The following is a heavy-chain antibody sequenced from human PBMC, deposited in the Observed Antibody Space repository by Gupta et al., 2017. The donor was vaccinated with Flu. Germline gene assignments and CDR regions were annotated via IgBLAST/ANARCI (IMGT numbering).Heavy chain of an antibody. V-gene: IGHV3-15*01. D-gene: IGHD2-15*01. CDR2: SKSKTDGGTT. Sequence: DVQLVASGGGLVKPGRSLRLSCSASGFTFVNDWMGWVRQAPGTGLACVGRSKSKTDGGTTEYAAPVKDRLTISSDDSKNTLYLQMNSLKTEDTSVYYFTADDRTDSGPDYWGQGTLVTVSS. CDR3: TADDRTDSGPDY. J-gene: IGHJ4*02. CDR1: GFTFVNDW.